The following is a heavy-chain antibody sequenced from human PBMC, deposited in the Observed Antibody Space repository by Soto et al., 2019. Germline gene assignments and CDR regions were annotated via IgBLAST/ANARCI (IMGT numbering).Heavy chain of an antibody. V-gene: IGHV1-46*01. D-gene: IGHD1-26*01. CDR2: INPSGGST. CDR3: ATEEEGGSFEEFGY. J-gene: IGHJ4*02. CDR1: GYTFTSYY. Sequence: QVQLVQSGAEVKKPGASVKVSCKASGYTFTSYYMHWVRQAPGQGLEWKGIINPSGGSTSYEQKVQGRVTMTRATSTGTVYNELGSLRSEETAVYYCATEEEGGSFEEFGYWRQGTLVTVSS.